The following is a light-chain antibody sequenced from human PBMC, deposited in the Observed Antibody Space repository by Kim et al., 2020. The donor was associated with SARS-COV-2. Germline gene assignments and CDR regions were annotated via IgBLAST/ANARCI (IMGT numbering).Light chain of an antibody. CDR1: QSISSSY. CDR2: GAS. CDR3: QQYDSSPRT. J-gene: IGKJ1*01. Sequence: APGERASLSCRASQSISSSYLAWYQQSPGQAPRLLVYGASNRATGIPDRFSGSGSGTDFTLTISRLEPEDFAVYYCQQYDSSPRTFGQGTKVDIK. V-gene: IGKV3-20*01.